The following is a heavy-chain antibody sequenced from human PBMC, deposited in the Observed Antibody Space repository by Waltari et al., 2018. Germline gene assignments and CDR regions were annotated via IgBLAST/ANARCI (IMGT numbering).Heavy chain of an antibody. Sequence: QEQLVQSGAEVREPGASVKVSCMASGYAFNTYDINWVRQAPGRRLEWMGWMNPNSENRGYAQQFQGRLIKTSNSAMGTAYMELTSLTSDDTAVYYCARDASYPHWFYDLWGRGTLVTVSS. CDR2: MNPNSENR. J-gene: IGHJ2*01. CDR1: GYAFNTYD. V-gene: IGHV1-8*01. CDR3: ARDASYPHWFYDL.